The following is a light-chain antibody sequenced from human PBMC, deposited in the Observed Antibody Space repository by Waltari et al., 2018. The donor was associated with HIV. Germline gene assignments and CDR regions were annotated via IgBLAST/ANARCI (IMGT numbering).Light chain of an antibody. J-gene: IGLJ2*01. CDR1: SSAVGGYNY. CDR2: EVS. CDR3: SSYAGSNNFGV. V-gene: IGLV2-8*01. Sequence: QSALTQPPSASGSPGKSVPISCTGTSSAVGGYNYVPWYQQHPGNAPKLMIYEVSKRPSGVPDRFSGSKSGNTASLTVSGLQAEDEADYYCSSYAGSNNFGVFGGGTKLTVL.